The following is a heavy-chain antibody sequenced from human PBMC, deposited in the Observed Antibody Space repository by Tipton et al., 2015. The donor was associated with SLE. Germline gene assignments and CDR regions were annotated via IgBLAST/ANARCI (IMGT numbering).Heavy chain of an antibody. CDR2: VFYSGTT. J-gene: IGHJ4*02. D-gene: IGHD2-2*01. Sequence: TLSLTCTVSGGSISSYYWRWIRQPPGKGLEWVGSVFYSGTTYYNPSLESRVTISVDTSKNQFSLKLRSVTAADTAVYYCARDLGLYCSRTSCYGDNYFRYWGQGSLITFSS. CDR1: GGSISSYY. CDR3: ARDLGLYCSRTSCYGDNYFRY. V-gene: IGHV4-39*07.